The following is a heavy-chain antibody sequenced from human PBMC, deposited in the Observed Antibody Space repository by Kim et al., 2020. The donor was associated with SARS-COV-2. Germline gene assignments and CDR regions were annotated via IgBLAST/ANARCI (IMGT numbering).Heavy chain of an antibody. CDR3: ASLSTGYVWYKFDY. Sequence: GGSLRLSCVASGFTFSSYWMHWVRQAPGKGLVWVSRVNSDESSTSYADSVTGRFTISRDNARNTLYLQMNSLRAEATAVYYGASLSTGYVWYKFDYWGQG. CDR2: VNSDESST. CDR1: GFTFSSYW. D-gene: IGHD3-16*01. V-gene: IGHV3-74*01. J-gene: IGHJ4*02.